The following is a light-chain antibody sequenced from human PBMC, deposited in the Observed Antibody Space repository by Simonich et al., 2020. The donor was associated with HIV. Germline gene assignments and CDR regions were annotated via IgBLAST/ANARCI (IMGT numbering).Light chain of an antibody. CDR3: SSYTRSNTWV. Sequence: QSALTQPASVSGSPGQSITISCTGTSSDVGGYNYVSWYQQHPGKAPKFMIYEVSKRPSGVSNRFYVSKSGNTASLTISGLQAEDEGDYYCSSYTRSNTWVFGGGTKLTVL. V-gene: IGLV2-14*03. CDR1: SSDVGGYNY. J-gene: IGLJ3*02. CDR2: EVS.